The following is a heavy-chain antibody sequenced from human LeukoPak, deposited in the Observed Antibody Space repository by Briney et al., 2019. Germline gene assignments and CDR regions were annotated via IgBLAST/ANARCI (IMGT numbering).Heavy chain of an antibody. CDR1: GGTFSSYA. CDR2: IIPIFGTA. V-gene: IGHV1-69*13. Sequence: ASVKVSCKASGGTFSSYAISWVRQAPGQGLEWMGGIIPIFGTANYAQKFQGRVTITADESTSTAYMELSSLRSEATAVYYCARSLWVARPIGARLFDYWGQGTLVTVSS. D-gene: IGHD5-12*01. CDR3: ARSLWVARPIGARLFDY. J-gene: IGHJ4*02.